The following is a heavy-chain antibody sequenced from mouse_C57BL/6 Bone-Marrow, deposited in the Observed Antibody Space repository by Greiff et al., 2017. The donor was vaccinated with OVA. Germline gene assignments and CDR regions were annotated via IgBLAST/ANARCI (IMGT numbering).Heavy chain of an antibody. D-gene: IGHD1-1*01. V-gene: IGHV1-53*01. J-gene: IGHJ1*03. Sequence: QVQLKQPGTELVKPGASVKLSCKASGYTFTSYWMHWVKQRPGQGLEWIGNINPSNGGTNYNEKFKSKATLTVDKSSSTAYMQLSSLTSEDSAVDYCARPPYGSSSYWYFDVWGTGTTVTVSS. CDR3: ARPPYGSSSYWYFDV. CDR2: INPSNGGT. CDR1: GYTFTSYW.